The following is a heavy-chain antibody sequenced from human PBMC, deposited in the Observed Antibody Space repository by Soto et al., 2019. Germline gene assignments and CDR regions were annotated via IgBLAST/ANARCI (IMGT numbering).Heavy chain of an antibody. CDR3: ARDREYYYDTSGTYHYHYALDV. CDR2: ISGYNGNT. V-gene: IGHV1-18*04. D-gene: IGHD3-22*01. Sequence: QVQLGESGAEVKKPGASVKVSCKASGFTFNTYGISWVRQAPGQGLEWRGWISGYNGNTNYAQNLQGRVTMTTDTPTNTTYMELRSRRSDDTAVYYCARDREYYYDTSGTYHYHYALDVWGQGTTVTVSS. CDR1: GFTFNTYG. J-gene: IGHJ6*02.